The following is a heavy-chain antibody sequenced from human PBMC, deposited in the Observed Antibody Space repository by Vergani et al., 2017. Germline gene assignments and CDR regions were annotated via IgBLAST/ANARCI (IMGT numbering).Heavy chain of an antibody. CDR1: GFTFSSYG. Sequence: QVQLVESGGGVVQPGRSLRLSCAASGFTFSSYGMHWVRQAPGKGLEWVAVISYDGSNKYYADSVKGRFTISRDNSKNTLYLQMNSLRAEDTAVYYCAKDQGDYYDSSGYWGLDYWGQGTLVTVSS. J-gene: IGHJ4*02. CDR3: AKDQGDYYDSSGYWGLDY. CDR2: ISYDGSNK. V-gene: IGHV3-30*18. D-gene: IGHD3-22*01.